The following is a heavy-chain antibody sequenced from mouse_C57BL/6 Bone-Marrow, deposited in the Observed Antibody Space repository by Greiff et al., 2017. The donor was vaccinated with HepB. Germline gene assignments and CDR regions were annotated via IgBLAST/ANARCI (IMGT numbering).Heavy chain of an antibody. CDR2: IDPSDSYT. CDR3: ARGGQLRHIFDY. V-gene: IGHV1-59*01. CDR1: GYTFTSYW. D-gene: IGHD3-2*02. Sequence: QVQLQQSGAELVRPGPSVKLSCKASGYTFTSYWMHWVKQRPGQGLEWIGVIDPSDSYTNYNQKFKGKATLTVDTSSSTAYMQLSSLTSEDSAVYYCARGGQLRHIFDYWGQGTTLTVSS. J-gene: IGHJ2*01.